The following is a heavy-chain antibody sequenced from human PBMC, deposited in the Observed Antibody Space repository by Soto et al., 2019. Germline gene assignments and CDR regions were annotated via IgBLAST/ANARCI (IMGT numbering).Heavy chain of an antibody. Sequence: EVQLVQSGAEVKKPGESLKISCEASGYDFSKYWIGWVRQMPGKGLEWMGIIYPGDSDTRYSPSFQGQVTVSDDKSVRTVYLQWSSLKASDTAMYYCTRCGGLRNWFDPWGQGTLVTVSS. V-gene: IGHV5-51*01. CDR3: TRCGGLRNWFDP. J-gene: IGHJ5*02. CDR1: GYDFSKYW. D-gene: IGHD2-21*01. CDR2: IYPGDSDT.